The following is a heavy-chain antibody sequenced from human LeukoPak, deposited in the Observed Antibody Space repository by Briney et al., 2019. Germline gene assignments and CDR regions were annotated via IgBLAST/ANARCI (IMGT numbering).Heavy chain of an antibody. CDR2: TNPNGGST. CDR1: GYTFTSYY. V-gene: IGHV1-46*01. Sequence: ASVKVSCKASGYTFTSYYMHWVRQAPGQGLEWMGITNPNGGSTSYAQKFQGRVTMTRDTSTSTVYMELSSLRSEDTAVYYCARASLGDLFYSDFWGQGILVTVSS. CDR3: ARASLGDLFYSDF. D-gene: IGHD3-16*01. J-gene: IGHJ4*02.